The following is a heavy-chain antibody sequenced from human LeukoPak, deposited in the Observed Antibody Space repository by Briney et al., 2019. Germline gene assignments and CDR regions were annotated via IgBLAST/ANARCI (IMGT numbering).Heavy chain of an antibody. CDR3: ARQVRDSSGYYKASYFDY. V-gene: IGHV4-39*01. J-gene: IGHJ4*02. CDR2: IYYSGST. CDR1: GGSISSSSSY. D-gene: IGHD3-22*01. Sequence: SEILSLTCTVSGGSISSSSSYWGWIRQPPGKGLECIGIIYYSGSTYYNPSLKSRVTISVDTSKNQFSLKLNSVTAADTAVYYCARQVRDSSGYYKASYFDYWGQGTLVTVSS.